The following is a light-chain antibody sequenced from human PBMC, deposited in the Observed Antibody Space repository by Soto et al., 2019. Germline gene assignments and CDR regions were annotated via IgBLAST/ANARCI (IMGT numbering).Light chain of an antibody. CDR3: QSADSSGTARI. J-gene: IGLJ2*01. CDR2: KDS. V-gene: IGLV3-25*03. CDR1: ALPKQY. Sequence: SYELTQPPSVSVSPGQTARITCSGAALPKQYAYWYQQKPGQAPMLVIYKDSERPSGIPERFSGSSSGTTVTLTISGVQAEDEADYHCQSADSSGTARIFGGGTKLTVL.